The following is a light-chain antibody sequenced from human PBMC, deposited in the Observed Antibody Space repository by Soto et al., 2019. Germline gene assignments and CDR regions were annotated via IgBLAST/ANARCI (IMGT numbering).Light chain of an antibody. CDR2: SAS. CDR1: QSVSSD. J-gene: IGKJ1*01. CDR3: QQYASSRT. V-gene: IGKV3-20*01. Sequence: EIVLTQSPGTLSLSPGERATLSCRASQSVSSDLAWYHQKPGQAPRLLIYSASSRATGIPDRFSGSGSGTDFTLTITRLEPEDFAVYYCQQYASSRTFGQGTKVDIK.